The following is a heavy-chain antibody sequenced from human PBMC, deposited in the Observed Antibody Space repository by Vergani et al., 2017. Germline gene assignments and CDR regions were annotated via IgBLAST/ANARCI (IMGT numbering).Heavy chain of an antibody. CDR3: ARDSRYCSSTSCYVGRDWFDP. CDR1: GYTFTSYG. Sequence: QVQLVQSGAEVKKPGASVKVSCKASGYTFTSYGISWVRQAPGQGLEWMGWISAYNGNTNYAQKLQGRVTMTTDTSTSTAYMELRSLRSDGTAVYYCARDSRYCSSTSCYVGRDWFDPWGQGTLVTVSS. V-gene: IGHV1-18*04. CDR2: ISAYNGNT. J-gene: IGHJ5*02. D-gene: IGHD2-2*01.